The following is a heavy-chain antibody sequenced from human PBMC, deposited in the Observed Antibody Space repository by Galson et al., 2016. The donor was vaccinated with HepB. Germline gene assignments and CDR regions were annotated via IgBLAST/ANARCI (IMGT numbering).Heavy chain of an antibody. CDR1: GFTFRSAW. J-gene: IGHJ4*02. D-gene: IGHD3-9*01. V-gene: IGHV3-15*01. CDR3: TTGVGLYDWLH. Sequence: SLRLSCAASGFTFRSAWMSWVRQAPGKGLEWVGRIKSRSDRGTVNYAPPVQGRFIIPRDDSESTLYLRMNSLKTEDTAAYYCTTGVGLYDWLHWGQGTLVIVSS. CDR2: IKSRSDRGTV.